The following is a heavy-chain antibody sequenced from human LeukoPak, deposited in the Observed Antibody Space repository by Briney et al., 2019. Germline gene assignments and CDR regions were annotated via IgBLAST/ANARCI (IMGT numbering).Heavy chain of an antibody. Sequence: ASVKVSCKASGYTFTSYGISWVGQAPGQGLEWVGWIGGYDGDRHYGENFQGRVTITTDTSTSTVYMEMRSLRSDDTAVYYCARDLWSVYDTGGYYRDFDYWGQGTLVTVSS. D-gene: IGHD3-22*01. V-gene: IGHV1-18*01. CDR1: GYTFTSYG. CDR2: IGGYDGDR. CDR3: ARDLWSVYDTGGYYRDFDY. J-gene: IGHJ4*02.